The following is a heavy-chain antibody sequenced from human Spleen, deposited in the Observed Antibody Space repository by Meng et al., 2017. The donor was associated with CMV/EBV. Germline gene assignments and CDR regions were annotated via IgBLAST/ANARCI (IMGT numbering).Heavy chain of an antibody. CDR2: LDPNTGGT. D-gene: IGHD5-24*01. V-gene: IGHV1-8*01. J-gene: IGHJ6*02. CDR1: GYTFISYE. CDR3: ARTSSFYNYYYGLDV. Sequence: SGYTFISYEMNWVRQASGQGLEWMGWLDPNTGGTGFAQKFQGRVTFSSDTSISTAYMELSSLKSEDTAVYYCARTSSFYNYYYGLDVWGQGTTVTVSS.